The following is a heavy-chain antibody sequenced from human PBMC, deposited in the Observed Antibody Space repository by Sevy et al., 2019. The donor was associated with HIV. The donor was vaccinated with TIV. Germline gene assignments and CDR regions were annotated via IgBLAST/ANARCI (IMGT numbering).Heavy chain of an antibody. Sequence: ASVKVSCKASGYTFTSYGISWVRQAPGQGLEWMGWISAYNGNTNFAQKLQGRVTMTTETSTSTAYMELRSLRSDDTAVYYCARVGRLDNPVGVFGYYYGMDVWGQGTTVTVSS. CDR2: ISAYNGNT. CDR3: ARVGRLDNPVGVFGYYYGMDV. CDR1: GYTFTSYG. D-gene: IGHD3-10*02. V-gene: IGHV1-18*01. J-gene: IGHJ6*02.